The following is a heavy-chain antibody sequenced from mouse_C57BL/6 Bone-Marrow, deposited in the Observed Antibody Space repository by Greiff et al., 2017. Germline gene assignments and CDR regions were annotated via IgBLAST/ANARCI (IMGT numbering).Heavy chain of an antibody. J-gene: IGHJ3*01. Sequence: EVKLMESGAGLVKPGGSLKLSCAASGFTFSSYAMSWVRQTPEKRLEWVAYISSGGDYIYYADTVKGRFTISRDNARNTLYLQMSSLKSEDTAMYYCTREGLGYDGYSGFADWCQGTLVTVSA. CDR3: TREGLGYDGYSGFAD. V-gene: IGHV5-9-1*02. D-gene: IGHD2-3*01. CDR2: ISSGGDYI. CDR1: GFTFSSYA.